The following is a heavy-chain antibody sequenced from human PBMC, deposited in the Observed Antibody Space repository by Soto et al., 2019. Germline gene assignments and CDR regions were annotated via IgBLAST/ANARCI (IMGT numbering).Heavy chain of an antibody. CDR3: ARDHIHLSPFED. CDR2: ISSSSSYI. D-gene: IGHD3-16*01. V-gene: IGHV3-21*01. CDR1: GFTFSSYS. Sequence: EVQLVESGGGLVKPGGSLRLSCAASGFTFSSYSMNWVRQAPGKGLEWVSSISSSSSYIYYADSVKGRFTISRDNAKNSLYLQMNSRRAEDTAVYYCARDHIHLSPFEDWGQGTLGTVSS. J-gene: IGHJ4*02.